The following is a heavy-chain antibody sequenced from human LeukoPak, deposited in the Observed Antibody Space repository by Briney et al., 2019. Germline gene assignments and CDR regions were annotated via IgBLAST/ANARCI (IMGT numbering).Heavy chain of an antibody. J-gene: IGHJ3*02. CDR1: GYTFTGYY. CDR2: INPNSGGT. V-gene: IGHV1-2*02. Sequence: ASVKVSCKASGYTFTGYYMHWVRQAPGQGLEWMGWINPNSGGTNYGRVTMTRDTSISTAYMELSRLRSDDTAVYYCARPRAHYYDSGGYYFEDAFDIWGQGTMVTVSS. CDR3: ARPRAHYYDSGGYYFEDAFDI. D-gene: IGHD3-22*01.